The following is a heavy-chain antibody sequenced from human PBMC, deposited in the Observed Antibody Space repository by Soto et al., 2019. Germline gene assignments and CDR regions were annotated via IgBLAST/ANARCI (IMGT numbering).Heavy chain of an antibody. CDR1: GASISSYC. Sequence: PSETLSLTCTVSGASISSYCWSWIRQPPGKGLEWIGYVYGRGGTDYNPSLKSRVTVSIDTSKNQFSLKVTSVTAADTAVYYCARLVGDAVPAARRFDPRAQRTLDTGSS. J-gene: IGHJ5*02. CDR3: ARLVGDAVPAARRFDP. D-gene: IGHD2-2*01. CDR2: VYGRGGT. V-gene: IGHV4-59*08.